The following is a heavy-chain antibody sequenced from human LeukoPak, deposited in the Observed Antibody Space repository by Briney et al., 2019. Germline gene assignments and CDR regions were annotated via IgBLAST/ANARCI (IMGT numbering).Heavy chain of an antibody. CDR2: FDPEDGET. D-gene: IGHD2-2*02. J-gene: IGHJ6*02. CDR1: GYTLTELS. Sequence: ASVKVPCKVSGYTLTELSMHWVRQAPGKGLEWMGGFDPEDGETIYAQKFQGRVTMTEDTSTDTAYMELSSLRSEDTAVYYCATLYCSSTSCYTGDYYYYGMDVWGQGTTVTVSS. CDR3: ATLYCSSTSCYTGDYYYYGMDV. V-gene: IGHV1-24*01.